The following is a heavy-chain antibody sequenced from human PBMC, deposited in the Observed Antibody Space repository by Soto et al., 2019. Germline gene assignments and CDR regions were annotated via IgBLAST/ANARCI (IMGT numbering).Heavy chain of an antibody. CDR1: GYTLTQLS. CDR2: FDPEDGET. D-gene: IGHD3-3*01. V-gene: IGHV1-24*01. J-gene: IGHJ5*02. Sequence: APVKVSCKVSGYTLTQLSMHWVRQAPGKGLEWMGGFDPEDGETIYAQKFQGRVTMTEDTSTDTAYMELSSLRSEDTAVYYCATYDFWSGYWFDPWGQGTLVTVSS. CDR3: ATYDFWSGYWFDP.